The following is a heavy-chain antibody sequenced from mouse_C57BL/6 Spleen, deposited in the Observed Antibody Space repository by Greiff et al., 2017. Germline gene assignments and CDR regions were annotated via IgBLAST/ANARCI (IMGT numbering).Heavy chain of an antibody. J-gene: IGHJ2*01. CDR2: IDPETGGT. CDR3: TRRYYYGSSPKFGY. Sequence: VKLMESGAELVRPGASVTLSCKASGYTFTDYEMHWVKQTPVHGLEWIGAIDPETGGTAYNQKFKGKAILTADKSSSTAYMELRSLTSEDSAVYYCTRRYYYGSSPKFGYWGQGTTLTVSS. V-gene: IGHV1-15*01. CDR1: GYTFTDYE. D-gene: IGHD1-1*01.